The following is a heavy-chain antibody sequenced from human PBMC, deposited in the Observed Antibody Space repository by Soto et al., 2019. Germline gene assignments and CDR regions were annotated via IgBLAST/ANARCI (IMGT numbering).Heavy chain of an antibody. Sequence: SVKVSCKASGGTFSSYAISWVRQAPGQGLEWMGGIIPIFGTANYAQKFQGRVTITADESTSTAYMELSSLRSEDTAVYYCALYSSTVTFLLYYYGMDVWGQGTTVTVSS. CDR1: GGTFSSYA. J-gene: IGHJ6*02. CDR2: IIPIFGTA. CDR3: ALYSSTVTFLLYYYGMDV. V-gene: IGHV1-69*13. D-gene: IGHD6-13*01.